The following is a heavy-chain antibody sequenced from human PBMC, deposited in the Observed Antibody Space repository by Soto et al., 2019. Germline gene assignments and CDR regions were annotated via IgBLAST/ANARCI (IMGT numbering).Heavy chain of an antibody. J-gene: IGHJ3*02. CDR2: IWYDGSNK. V-gene: IGHV3-33*01. Sequence: QVQLVESGGGVVQPGRSLRLSCAAPGFTFSSYGMHWVRQAPGKGLEWVAVIWYDGSNKYYADSVKGRFTISRDNSKNTLYLQMNSLRAEDTAVYYCARLSNHRGAFDIWGQGTMVTVSS. CDR3: ARLSNHRGAFDI. CDR1: GFTFSSYG. D-gene: IGHD4-4*01.